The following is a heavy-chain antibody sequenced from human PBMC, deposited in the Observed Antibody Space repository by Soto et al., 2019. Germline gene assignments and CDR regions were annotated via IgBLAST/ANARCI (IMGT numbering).Heavy chain of an antibody. V-gene: IGHV4-61*01. CDR2: IHYSGST. Sequence: QVQLQESGPGLVKPSETLSLTCTVSGGSVSSGSYYWSWIRQPPGKGLECIGYIHYSGSTNYNTSLKSRVTLSLETSQTRFSLKLSSVTAADTAVYSSARTLQWEARFDPWGQGTLVTVSS. J-gene: IGHJ5*02. CDR3: ARTLQWEARFDP. D-gene: IGHD1-26*01. CDR1: GGSVSSGSYY.